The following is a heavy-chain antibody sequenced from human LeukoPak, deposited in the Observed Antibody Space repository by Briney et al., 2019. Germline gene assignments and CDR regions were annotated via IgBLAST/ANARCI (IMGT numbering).Heavy chain of an antibody. CDR1: GGSISSYY. CDR3: ARSGGGTDY. D-gene: IGHD3-16*01. CDR2: IYYSGST. J-gene: IGHJ4*02. Sequence: SETLSLTCTVSGGSISSYYWSWIRQPPGKELEWIGYIYYSGSTNYNPSLKSRVTISVDTSKNQFSLKLSSVTAADTAVYYCARSGGGTDYWGQGTLVTVSS. V-gene: IGHV4-59*01.